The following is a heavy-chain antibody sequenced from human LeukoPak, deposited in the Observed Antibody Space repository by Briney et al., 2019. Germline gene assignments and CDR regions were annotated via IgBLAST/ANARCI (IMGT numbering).Heavy chain of an antibody. CDR3: TTRGRFGAGIDY. CDR2: IKSKTDGGTT. J-gene: IGHJ4*02. D-gene: IGHD3-10*01. Sequence: GGSLRLSCAASGFTFSNAWMSWVRQAPGKGLEWVGRIKSKTDGGTTDHAAPVKGRFTISRDDSKNTLYLQMNSLKTEDTAVYYCTTRGRFGAGIDYWGQGTLVTVSS. V-gene: IGHV3-15*01. CDR1: GFTFSNAW.